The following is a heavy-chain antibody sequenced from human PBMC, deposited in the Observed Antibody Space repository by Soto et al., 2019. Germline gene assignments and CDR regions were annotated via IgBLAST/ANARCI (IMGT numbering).Heavy chain of an antibody. Sequence: PSETLSLTCTVSGGSISSYYWSWIRQPAGKGLEWIGRIYTSGSTNYNPSLKSRVTMSVDTSKNQFSLKLSSVTAADTAVYYCARVYSTIFGVVISYWGQGTLVTVSS. CDR2: IYTSGST. CDR1: GGSISSYY. J-gene: IGHJ4*02. D-gene: IGHD3-3*01. CDR3: ARVYSTIFGVVISY. V-gene: IGHV4-4*07.